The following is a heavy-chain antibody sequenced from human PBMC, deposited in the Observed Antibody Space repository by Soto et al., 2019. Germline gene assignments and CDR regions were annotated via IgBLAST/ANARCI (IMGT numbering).Heavy chain of an antibody. D-gene: IGHD3-10*01. J-gene: IGHJ2*01. Sequence: QVQLQESGPGLVKPSETLSLTCTVSGGSISSYYWSWIRQPPGKGLEWIGYIYYSGSTNYNPSLKSRVTISVDTSTNQFSLKLSSVTAADTAVYYCASDYGSGSYYNSYWYFDLWGRGTLVTVSS. CDR2: IYYSGST. V-gene: IGHV4-59*01. CDR3: ASDYGSGSYYNSYWYFDL. CDR1: GGSISSYY.